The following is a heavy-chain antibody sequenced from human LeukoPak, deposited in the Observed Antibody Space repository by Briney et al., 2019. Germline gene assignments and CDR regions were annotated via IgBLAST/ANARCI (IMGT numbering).Heavy chain of an antibody. CDR1: GFTFSDYY. V-gene: IGHV3-11*04. CDR3: ARAPTVVTLEFDY. CDR2: ISSSGSTI. J-gene: IGHJ4*02. Sequence: GGSLRLSCAASGFTFSDYYMSWIRQAPGKGLEWVSYISSSGSTIYYADSVKGRFTISRDNAKNSLYLQMNSLRAEDTAVYYCARAPTVVTLEFDYWGQGTLVTVSS. D-gene: IGHD4-23*01.